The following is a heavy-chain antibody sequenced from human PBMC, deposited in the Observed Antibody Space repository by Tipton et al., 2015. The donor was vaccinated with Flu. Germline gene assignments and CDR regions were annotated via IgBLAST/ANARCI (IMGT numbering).Heavy chain of an antibody. CDR3: ATTTYFYGSGSHDY. CDR1: GYSISTRYY. J-gene: IGHJ4*02. V-gene: IGHV4-38-2*02. CDR2: VYHGGTT. D-gene: IGHD3-10*01. Sequence: TLSLTCTVSGYSISTRYYWGWIRQPSGKGLEWIGCVYHGGTTYYNPSLKSRVAISLDTFKNQFSLKLTSVTAADTAVYYCATTTYFYGSGSHDYWGQGTLVTVSS.